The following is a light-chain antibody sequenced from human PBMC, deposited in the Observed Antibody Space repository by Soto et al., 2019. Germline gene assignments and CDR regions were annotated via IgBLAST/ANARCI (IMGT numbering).Light chain of an antibody. J-gene: IGLJ2*01. Sequence: QSVLTQPASVSGSPGQSITISCTGTSSDIGGYNFVSWYHQHPGKAPKLLIYAVTNRPSGIPDRFSGSKSGNTASLTISGLQAEDGADYYSASSTTSSTLVFGGGTKVTVL. CDR1: SSDIGGYNF. CDR3: ASSTTSSTLV. CDR2: AVT. V-gene: IGLV2-14*01.